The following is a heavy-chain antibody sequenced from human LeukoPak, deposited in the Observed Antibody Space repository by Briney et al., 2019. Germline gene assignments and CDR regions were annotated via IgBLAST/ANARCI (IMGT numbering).Heavy chain of an antibody. V-gene: IGHV4-38-2*02. CDR1: GYSISSGYY. D-gene: IGHD5-18*01. CDR3: ARVGYSYGENTYYFDY. J-gene: IGHJ4*02. CDR2: IYHSGST. Sequence: SETLSLTCTVSGYSISSGYYWGWIRQPPGKGLEWIGSIYHSGSTYYNPSLKSRVTISVDTSKNQFSLKLSSVTAADTAVYYCARVGYSYGENTYYFDYWGQGTLVTVSS.